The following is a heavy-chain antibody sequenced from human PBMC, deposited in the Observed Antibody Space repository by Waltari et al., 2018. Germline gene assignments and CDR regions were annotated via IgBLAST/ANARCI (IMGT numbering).Heavy chain of an antibody. J-gene: IGHJ4*02. V-gene: IGHV4-39*01. Sequence: QLQLQESGPGLVKPSETLSLTCTVSRGSISNSTYYRGWTRQPPGKGLEWIGNIYYSGSTYYHPSLKSRVTVSVDTSKNQFSLKLSSVTAADTAVYYCARIITSTKGYYFDYWGQGTLVTVSS. CDR3: ARIITSTKGYYFDY. D-gene: IGHD3-10*01. CDR1: RGSISNSTYY. CDR2: IYYSGST.